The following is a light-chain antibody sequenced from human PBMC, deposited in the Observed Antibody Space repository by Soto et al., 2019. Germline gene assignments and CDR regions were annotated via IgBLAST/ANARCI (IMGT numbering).Light chain of an antibody. J-gene: IGKJ1*01. CDR2: AAS. CDR3: QQYYNYPWT. CDR1: QGISSY. Sequence: AIRMTQSPSSFSASTGDRVTITCRASQGISSYLAWYQQKPGKAPKLLIYAASTLQSGVPSRFSGSGSGTDFTHTISCLQSEDFATYYCQQYYNYPWTFGQGTKVEIK. V-gene: IGKV1-8*01.